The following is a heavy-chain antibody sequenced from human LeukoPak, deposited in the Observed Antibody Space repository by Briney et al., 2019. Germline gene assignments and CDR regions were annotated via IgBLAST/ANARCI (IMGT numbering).Heavy chain of an antibody. D-gene: IGHD3-3*01. CDR1: GGSISSSSYY. CDR3: ARHKRFGVVILYYFDY. V-gene: IGHV4-39*01. J-gene: IGHJ4*02. CDR2: IYYSGST. Sequence: SETLSLTCTVSGGSISSSSYYWGWIRQPPGKGLEWIGSIYYSGSTYYNPSLKSRVTISVDTSKNQFSLKLSSVTAADTAVYYCARHKRFGVVILYYFDYWGQGTPVTVSS.